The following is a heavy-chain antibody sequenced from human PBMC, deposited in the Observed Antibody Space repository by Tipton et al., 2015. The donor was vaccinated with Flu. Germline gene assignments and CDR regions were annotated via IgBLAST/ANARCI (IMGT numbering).Heavy chain of an antibody. CDR1: DDSISGYY. D-gene: IGHD2-2*01. Sequence: TLSLTCAVSDDSISGYYWSWIRQPPGKGLEWIGYVHHSGSTGYNPSLKSRVTISVDTSKNQFSLKLSSVTAADTAVYYCAGDTDSYRRCDHRGQGTLVIVSS. J-gene: IGHJ4*02. V-gene: IGHV4-59*03. CDR3: AGDTDSYRRCDH. CDR2: VHHSGST.